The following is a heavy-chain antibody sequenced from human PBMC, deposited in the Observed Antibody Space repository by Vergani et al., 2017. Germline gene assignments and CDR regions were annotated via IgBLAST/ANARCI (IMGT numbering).Heavy chain of an antibody. CDR3: ARAPTRIVVVPDDAFDI. Sequence: QVQLVQSGAEVKKPGASVKVSCKASGYTFTGYYMHWVRQAPGQGLEWMGWINPNSGGTNYAQKFQGRVTMTRVTSISTAYMELSRLRSDDPAVDYCARAPTRIVVVPDDAFDIWGQGTMVTVSS. CDR2: INPNSGGT. V-gene: IGHV1-2*02. D-gene: IGHD2-2*01. J-gene: IGHJ3*02. CDR1: GYTFTGYY.